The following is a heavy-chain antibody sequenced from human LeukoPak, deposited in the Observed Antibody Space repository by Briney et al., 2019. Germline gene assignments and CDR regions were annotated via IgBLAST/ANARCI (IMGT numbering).Heavy chain of an antibody. CDR2: INGGNGDT. J-gene: IGHJ1*01. D-gene: IGHD5-12*01. CDR1: GYTFFSYT. V-gene: IGHV1-3*01. Sequence: ASVTVSCKGSGYTFFSYTIQWVRPAPGQRLEWMGWINGGNGDTKHSQTFRGRVTLTRDTSASTAYMELSSLRSEDTAVYYCTRGGYRGYDDSAISFHWGQSTLVTVSS. CDR3: TRGGYRGYDDSAISFH.